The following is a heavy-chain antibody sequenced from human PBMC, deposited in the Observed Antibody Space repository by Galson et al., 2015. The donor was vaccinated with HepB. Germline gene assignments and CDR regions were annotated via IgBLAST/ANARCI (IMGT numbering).Heavy chain of an antibody. J-gene: IGHJ4*02. CDR3: ARTFYDSSGSHFDY. D-gene: IGHD3-22*01. CDR1: GFSLSTSGMC. CDR2: IDWDDDK. V-gene: IGHV2-70*11. Sequence: PALVKPTQTLTLTCTFSGFSLSTSGMCVSWIRQPPGKALEWLARIDWDDDKYYSTSLKTRLTISKDTSKNQVVLTMTNMDPVDTATYYCARTFYDSSGSHFDYWGQGTLVTVSS.